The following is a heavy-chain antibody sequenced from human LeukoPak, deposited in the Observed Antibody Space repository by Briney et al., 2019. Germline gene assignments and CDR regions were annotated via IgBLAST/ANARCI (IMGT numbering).Heavy chain of an antibody. CDR1: GGSISSYY. D-gene: IGHD2-15*01. J-gene: IGHJ4*02. V-gene: IGHV4-59*01. Sequence: SGTLTLTCTVSGGSISSYYWSWIRQPPGKGLEWIGYIYYSGSTNYNPSLKSRVTISVDTSKNQFSLKLSSVTAADTAVYYCARGARPVVVVAANGRYFDYWGQGTLVTVSS. CDR2: IYYSGST. CDR3: ARGARPVVVVAANGRYFDY.